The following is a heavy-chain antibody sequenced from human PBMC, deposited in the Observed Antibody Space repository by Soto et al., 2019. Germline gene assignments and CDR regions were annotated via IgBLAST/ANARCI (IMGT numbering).Heavy chain of an antibody. Sequence: PSETLSLTCTVSGGSISSYYWSWIRQPAGKGLEWIGRIYTSGSTNYNPSLKSRVTMSVDTSKNQFSLKLSSVTAADTAVYYCARGGHYYGSPYYFDYWGQGTLVTVSS. J-gene: IGHJ4*02. V-gene: IGHV4-4*07. CDR1: GGSISSYY. D-gene: IGHD3-10*01. CDR3: ARGGHYYGSPYYFDY. CDR2: IYTSGST.